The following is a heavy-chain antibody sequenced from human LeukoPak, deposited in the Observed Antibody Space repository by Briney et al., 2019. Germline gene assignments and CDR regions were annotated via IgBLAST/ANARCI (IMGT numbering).Heavy chain of an antibody. CDR3: ARAGNYYDSSGYSPFDY. J-gene: IGHJ4*02. V-gene: IGHV1-18*01. CDR2: ISAYNGNA. Sequence: ASVKVSCEASGYTFTSYGISWVRQAPGQGLEWMGWISAYNGNANYAQKLQGRVTMTTDTSTSTACMELRSLRSGDTAVYYCARAGNYYDSSGYSPFDYWGQGTLVTVSS. D-gene: IGHD3-22*01. CDR1: GYTFTSYG.